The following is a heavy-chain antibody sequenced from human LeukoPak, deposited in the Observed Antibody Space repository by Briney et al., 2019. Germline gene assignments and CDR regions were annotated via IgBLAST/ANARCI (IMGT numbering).Heavy chain of an antibody. CDR2: IYYSGST. CDR3: ARGYCSGGSCYGNALFDP. CDR1: GGSISSSSYY. V-gene: IGHV4-39*07. J-gene: IGHJ5*02. Sequence: KSSETLSLTCTVSGGSISSSSYYWGWIRQPPGKGLEWIGSIYYSGSTYYNPSLKSRVTISVDTSKNQFSPKLSSVTAADTAVYYCARGYCSGGSCYGNALFDPWGQGTLVTVPS. D-gene: IGHD2-15*01.